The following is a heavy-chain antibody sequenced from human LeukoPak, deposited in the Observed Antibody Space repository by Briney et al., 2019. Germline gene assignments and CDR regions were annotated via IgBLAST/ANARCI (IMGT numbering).Heavy chain of an antibody. CDR3: ARVGVVVAATPGFYYYYGMDV. CDR1: GFTFSSYS. Sequence: PGGSLRLSCAASGFTFSSYSMNWVRQAPGKGLEWVSSNSSSSSYIYYADSVKGRFTISRDNAKNSLYLQMNSLRAEDTAVYYCARVGVVVAATPGFYYYYGMDVWGQGTTVTVSS. V-gene: IGHV3-21*01. J-gene: IGHJ6*02. CDR2: NSSSSSYI. D-gene: IGHD2-15*01.